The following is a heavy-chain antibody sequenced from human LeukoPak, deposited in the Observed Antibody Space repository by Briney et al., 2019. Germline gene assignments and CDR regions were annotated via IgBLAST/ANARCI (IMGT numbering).Heavy chain of an antibody. J-gene: IGHJ3*02. CDR3: ARRHSSGPDAFDI. CDR2: INPGNGNT. CDR1: GYTFTNHD. D-gene: IGHD6-19*01. V-gene: IGHV1-3*01. Sequence: ASVKVSCKAPGYTFTNHDMHWVRQAPGQRLEWMGCINPGNGNTKYSQEFQGRVTMTRDTSISTAYMELSRLRSDDTAVYYCARRHSSGPDAFDIWGQGTMVTVSS.